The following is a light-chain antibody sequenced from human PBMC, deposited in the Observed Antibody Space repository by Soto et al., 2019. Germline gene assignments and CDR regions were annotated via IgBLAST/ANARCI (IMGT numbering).Light chain of an antibody. CDR2: GAP. CDR1: QTVHNAY. CDR3: QQYGSSPTT. V-gene: IGKV3-20*01. J-gene: IGKJ5*01. Sequence: DIVLTQSPGTLSLSPGERASLSCMSSQTVHNAYLAWYQQKSGQAPRLLIFGAPSRATGIPDRFSGSGSGTDCNLTISRLEPEDFAVYYCQQYGSSPTTFGQGTRLEIK.